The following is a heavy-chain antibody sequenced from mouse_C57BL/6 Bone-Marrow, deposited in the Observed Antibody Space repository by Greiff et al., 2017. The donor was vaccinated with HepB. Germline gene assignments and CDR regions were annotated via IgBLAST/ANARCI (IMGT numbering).Heavy chain of an antibody. D-gene: IGHD3-1*01. CDR1: GYTFTSYW. Sequence: QVQLQQPGAELVMPGASVKLSCKASGYTFTSYWMHWVKQRPGQGLEWIGEIDPSDSYTNYNQKFKVKSTLTVDKSSSTAYMQLSSLTSEDSAVYYCARSRGYWGQGTTLTVSS. V-gene: IGHV1-69*01. J-gene: IGHJ2*01. CDR3: ARSRGY. CDR2: IDPSDSYT.